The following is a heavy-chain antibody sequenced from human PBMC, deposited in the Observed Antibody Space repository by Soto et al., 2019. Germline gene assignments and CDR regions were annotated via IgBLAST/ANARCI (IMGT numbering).Heavy chain of an antibody. D-gene: IGHD5-12*01. CDR2: ISYDGSNK. CDR1: GFTFSSYA. J-gene: IGHJ4*02. V-gene: IGHV3-30-3*01. CDR3: ARGGGGGYVLALYYFDY. Sequence: QVQLVESGGGVVQPGRSLRLSCAASGFTFSSYALHWVRQAPGKGLEWVAVISYDGSNKYYADSVRGRFTISRDNSKNTLYLQMNSLRAEDTAMYYCARGGGGGYVLALYYFDYWGQGTLVTVSS.